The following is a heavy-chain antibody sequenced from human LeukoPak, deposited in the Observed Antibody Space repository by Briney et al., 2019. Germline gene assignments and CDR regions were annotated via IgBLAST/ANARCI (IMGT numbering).Heavy chain of an antibody. CDR3: AREGGDDYGDYGAFDI. CDR2: IKQDGSEK. V-gene: IGHV3-7*01. J-gene: IGHJ3*02. D-gene: IGHD4-17*01. CDR1: GFTFSSYW. Sequence: GGSLRLSCAASGFTFSSYWMSSVRQTPGEGLEWVAHIKQDGSEKYYVDSVKGRFTISRDNAKNSLYLQMNSLRAEDTAVYYCAREGGDDYGDYGAFDIWGQGTMVTVSS.